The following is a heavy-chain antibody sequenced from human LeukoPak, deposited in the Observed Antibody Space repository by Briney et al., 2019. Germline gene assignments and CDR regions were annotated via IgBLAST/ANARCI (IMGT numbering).Heavy chain of an antibody. Sequence: GGSLRLSCAASGFTFTNYGMHWVRQAPGKGLDWLAFIQYDGSNKYYVDSVKGRFTISRDNPKNTVYLEMNSLRPDDTGVYYCANPGATTMDYFDYWGQGTLVTVSS. V-gene: IGHV3-30*02. D-gene: IGHD1-26*01. J-gene: IGHJ4*02. CDR2: IQYDGSNK. CDR3: ANPGATTMDYFDY. CDR1: GFTFTNYG.